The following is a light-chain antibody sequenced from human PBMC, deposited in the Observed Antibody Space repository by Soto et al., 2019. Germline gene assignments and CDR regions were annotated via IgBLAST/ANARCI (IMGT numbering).Light chain of an antibody. CDR2: LAS. CDR3: MQSLQTLPLT. CDR1: QSLLHSNGYNY. Sequence: DIVMTQSPLSLPVTPGEPASISCRSSQSLLHSNGYNYLDWYLQKPGQSTQLLVYLASNRASGVPDRFSGSGSGTDFTLKISRVEAEDVGVYYCMQSLQTLPLTFGGGTKVEMK. J-gene: IGKJ4*01. V-gene: IGKV2-28*01.